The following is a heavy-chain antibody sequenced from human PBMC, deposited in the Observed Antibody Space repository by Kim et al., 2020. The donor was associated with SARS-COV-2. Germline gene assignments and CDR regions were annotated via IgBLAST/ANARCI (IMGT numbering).Heavy chain of an antibody. J-gene: IGHJ4*02. Sequence: GGSLRLSCAASGFTFSSYWMSWVRQAPGKGLEWVANIKQDGSEKYYVDSVKGRFTISRDNAKNSLYLQMNSLRAEDTAVYYCAREPRQDYDILTPLDYWGQGTLVTVSS. V-gene: IGHV3-7*01. CDR2: IKQDGSEK. CDR3: AREPRQDYDILTPLDY. CDR1: GFTFSSYW. D-gene: IGHD3-9*01.